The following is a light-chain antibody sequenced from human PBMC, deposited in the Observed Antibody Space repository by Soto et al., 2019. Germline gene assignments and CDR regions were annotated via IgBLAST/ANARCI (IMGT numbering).Light chain of an antibody. CDR1: SGDFFGYSY. J-gene: IGLJ1*01. Sequence: ALTQPASVSGSPGQSVTISCTGTSGDFFGYSYVSWYQQHPGKAPKVIIYEVSNRPSGVSNRFSASKSDNMASLTISGLXAEDEADYFCSSYTSTNSLYVFGTGTKVTVL. V-gene: IGLV2-14*01. CDR2: EVS. CDR3: SSYTSTNSLYV.